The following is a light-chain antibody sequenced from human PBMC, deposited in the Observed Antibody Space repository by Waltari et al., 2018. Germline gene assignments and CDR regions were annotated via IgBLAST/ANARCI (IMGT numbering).Light chain of an antibody. CDR3: ASWDGSLDGWV. CDR1: SSNIATNV. V-gene: IGLV1-44*01. CDR2: NEN. J-gene: IGLJ3*02. Sequence: QSVLTQPPSASGTPGQRVTISCSGSSSNIATNVVHWYQLLPGTAPKLLLYNENDRRSGVRDRFSGSRSGSSASLAITGLQSEDEADYFCASWDGSLDGWVFGGGTTVTVL.